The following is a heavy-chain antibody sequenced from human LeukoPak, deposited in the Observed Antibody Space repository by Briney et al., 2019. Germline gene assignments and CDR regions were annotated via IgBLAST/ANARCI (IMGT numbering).Heavy chain of an antibody. J-gene: IGHJ4*02. CDR1: GGSMTNYY. V-gene: IGHV4-59*01. CDR2: TYYSGNT. D-gene: IGHD3-22*01. CDR3: TRGRAYYDSTGYYY. Sequence: SETLSLTCTVSGGSMTNYYWTWIRQSPGKGLEWIGHTYYSGNTNYNPSLKSRVTISIDTSKNQFSLKLSSVTAADTAVYHCTRGRAYYDSTGYYYWGRGILVTVSS.